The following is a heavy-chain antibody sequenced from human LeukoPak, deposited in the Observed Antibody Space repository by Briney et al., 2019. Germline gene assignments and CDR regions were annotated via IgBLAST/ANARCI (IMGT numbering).Heavy chain of an antibody. CDR1: GFTFSSYA. D-gene: IGHD3-16*02. CDR3: ARGNYDYVWGSYRPLPSFDY. V-gene: IGHV3-64*01. Sequence: GGSLRLSCAASGFTFSSYAMHWVRQAPGKGLEYVSAISSNGGSTYYANSVKGRFTISRDNSKNTLYLQMGSLRAEDMAVYYCARGNYDYVWGSYRPLPSFDYWGQGTLVTVSS. J-gene: IGHJ4*02. CDR2: ISSNGGST.